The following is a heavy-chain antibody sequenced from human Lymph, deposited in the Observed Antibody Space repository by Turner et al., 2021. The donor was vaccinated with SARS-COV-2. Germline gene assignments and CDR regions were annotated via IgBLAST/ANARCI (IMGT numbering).Heavy chain of an antibody. CDR3: AKGVRGAMIVVVIPYFDY. J-gene: IGHJ4*02. CDR1: GFTFSSYA. CDR2: ISGSGGDT. Sequence: EVKLWASGGGLVQPGGSLRLSCAASGFTFSSYAMSWVRQAPGKGLEWVSAISGSGGDTYYADSVKGRFTISRDNSKNTLYLQMNSLRAEDTAVYYCAKGVRGAMIVVVIPYFDYWGQGTLVTVSS. D-gene: IGHD3-22*01. V-gene: IGHV3-23*01.